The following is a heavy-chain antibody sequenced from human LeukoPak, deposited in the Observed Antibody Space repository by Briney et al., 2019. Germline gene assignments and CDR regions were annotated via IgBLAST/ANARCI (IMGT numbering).Heavy chain of an antibody. D-gene: IGHD3-10*02. J-gene: IGHJ6*03. Sequence: PGGSLRLPCAASGFTFSSYGMHWVRQAPGKGLEWVAFIRYDGSNKYYADSVKGRFTISRDNSKNTLYLQMNSLRAEDTAVYYCAKEELRRITMWGYMDVWGKGTTVTISS. CDR3: AKEELRRITMWGYMDV. CDR1: GFTFSSYG. V-gene: IGHV3-30*02. CDR2: IRYDGSNK.